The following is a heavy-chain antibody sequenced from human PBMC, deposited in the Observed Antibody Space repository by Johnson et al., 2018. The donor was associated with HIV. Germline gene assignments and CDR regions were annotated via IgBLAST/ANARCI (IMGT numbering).Heavy chain of an antibody. J-gene: IGHJ3*02. Sequence: VQLVESGGGLVKPGGSLRLSCAASGFTFSDYYMSWIRQAPGKGLEWVSVIYSGGSTHYVDSVKGRFTISRYNSKNMLYLQTNSLRAEDTAVYYCARSGWYLSYAFDIWGQGTMVTVSS. V-gene: IGHV3-66*02. CDR3: ARSGWYLSYAFDI. D-gene: IGHD6-19*01. CDR2: IYSGGST. CDR1: GFTFSDYY.